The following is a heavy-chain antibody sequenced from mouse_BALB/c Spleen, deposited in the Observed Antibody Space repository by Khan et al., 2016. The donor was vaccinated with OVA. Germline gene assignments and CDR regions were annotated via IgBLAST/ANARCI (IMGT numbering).Heavy chain of an antibody. D-gene: IGHD1-1*02. Sequence: QVRLQQSGAELVRPGVSVKISCKGSGYTFTDFTIHWVKQSHALSLEWIGVISTYYGDVTYNQKFKGKATMPVDKSSSTTYMELARLTSEDSAIYDCTRGAVVSRFAYWGQGTLVTVSA. CDR3: TRGAVVSRFAY. CDR2: ISTYYGDV. J-gene: IGHJ3*01. V-gene: IGHV1S137*01. CDR1: GYTFTDFT.